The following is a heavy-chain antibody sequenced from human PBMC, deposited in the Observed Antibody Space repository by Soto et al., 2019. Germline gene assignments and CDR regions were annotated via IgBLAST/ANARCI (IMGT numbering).Heavy chain of an antibody. V-gene: IGHV4-31*03. D-gene: IGHD3-3*01. CDR1: GGSISSGGYY. CDR2: IYYSGST. Sequence: SETLSLTCTVSGGSISSGGYYWSWIRQHPGKGLEWIGYIYYSGSTYYSPSLKSRVTISVDTSKNQFSLKLSSVTAADTAVYYCARVMGGSYYDFWSGYSWFDPWGQGTLVTVSS. J-gene: IGHJ5*02. CDR3: ARVMGGSYYDFWSGYSWFDP.